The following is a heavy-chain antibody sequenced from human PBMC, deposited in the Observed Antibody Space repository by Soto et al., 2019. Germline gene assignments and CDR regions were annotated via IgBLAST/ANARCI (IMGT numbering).Heavy chain of an antibody. J-gene: IGHJ6*02. Sequence: GGSLRLSCAASGFTFSDYYMSWIRQAPGKGLEWVSYISSSGSTIYYADSVKGRFTISRDNAKNSLYLQMNSLRAEDTAVYYCARDAIVVVTASRTREYDYYGMDVWGQGPMVTVSS. CDR3: ARDAIVVVTASRTREYDYYGMDV. V-gene: IGHV3-11*01. CDR1: GFTFSDYY. CDR2: ISSSGSTI. D-gene: IGHD2-21*02.